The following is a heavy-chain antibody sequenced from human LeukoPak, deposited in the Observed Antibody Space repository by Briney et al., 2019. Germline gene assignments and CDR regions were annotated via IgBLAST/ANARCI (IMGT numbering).Heavy chain of an antibody. V-gene: IGHV4-59*08. Sequence: VKPSETLSLTCTVSGGSISDYYWTLLRQPPGKRLERIGYIYYSGNTNYNPSLKSRVTISLDTSKNHFSLKLRSVTAADTAVYYCARRIPTTPNWFVPWGQGTLVSVSS. CDR1: GGSISDYY. CDR2: IYYSGNT. CDR3: ARRIPTTPNWFVP. J-gene: IGHJ5*02. D-gene: IGHD1-1*01.